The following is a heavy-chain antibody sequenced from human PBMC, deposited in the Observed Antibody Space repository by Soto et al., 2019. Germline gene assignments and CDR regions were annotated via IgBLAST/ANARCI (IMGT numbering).Heavy chain of an antibody. V-gene: IGHV4-59*01. CDR2: IYYSGST. D-gene: IGHD4-4*01. Sequence: SETLSLTCTVSGGSISSYYWSWIRQPPGKGLEWIGYIYYSGSTNYNPSLKSRVTISVDTSKNQFSLKLSSVTAADTAVYYCARDVTTDDAFDIRGQGTMGTVSS. J-gene: IGHJ3*02. CDR3: ARDVTTDDAFDI. CDR1: GGSISSYY.